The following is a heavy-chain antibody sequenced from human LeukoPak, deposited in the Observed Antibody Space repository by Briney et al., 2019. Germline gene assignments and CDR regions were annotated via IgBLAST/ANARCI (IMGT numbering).Heavy chain of an antibody. J-gene: IGHJ4*02. Sequence: PGGSLRLSCAASGFTFSSYGMHWVRQAPGKGLEWVAFIRYDGSNKYYAGSVKGRFTISRDNSKNTLYLQMNSLRAEDTAVYYCARGSIVGATFDYFDYWGQGTLVTVSS. CDR2: IRYDGSNK. V-gene: IGHV3-30*02. CDR1: GFTFSSYG. D-gene: IGHD1-26*01. CDR3: ARGSIVGATFDYFDY.